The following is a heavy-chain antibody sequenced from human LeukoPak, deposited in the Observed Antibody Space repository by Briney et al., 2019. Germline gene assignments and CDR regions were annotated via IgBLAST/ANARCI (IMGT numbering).Heavy chain of an antibody. V-gene: IGHV1-8*01. CDR1: GDTFTNYD. CDR2: MNPNSGKT. CDR3: TRALPARCSGGTCSYYFDY. J-gene: IGHJ4*02. Sequence: ASVKVSCKASGDTFTNYDINWVRQATGQGLEWMGWMNPNSGKTGYAQKFQGRVTMTRNTSISTAYMELSSLESEDTAVYFCTRALPARCSGGTCSYYFDYWGQGTLVTVSP. D-gene: IGHD2-15*01.